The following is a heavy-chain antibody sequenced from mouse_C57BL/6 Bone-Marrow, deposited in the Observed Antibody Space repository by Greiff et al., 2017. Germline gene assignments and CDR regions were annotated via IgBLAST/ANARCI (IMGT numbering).Heavy chain of an antibody. J-gene: IGHJ3*01. Sequence: EVKLMESGGGLVKPGGSLKLSCAASGFTFSSYAMTWVRQTPEKRLEWVATISDGGSYTYYPDNVKGRFTISRDNAKNNLYLQMSHLKSEDTAMYDCARDPWFAYWGQGTLVTVSA. CDR2: ISDGGSYT. CDR3: ARDPWFAY. V-gene: IGHV5-4*01. CDR1: GFTFSSYA.